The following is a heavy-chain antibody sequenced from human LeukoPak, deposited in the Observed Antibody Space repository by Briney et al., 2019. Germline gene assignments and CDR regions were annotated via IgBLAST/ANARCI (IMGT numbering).Heavy chain of an antibody. Sequence: ASVKVSCKASGYTFTSYYMHWVRQAPGQGLEWMGIINPSGGSTSYAQKFQGRVTMTRDTSTSTVYMELSGLRSEDTAVYYCARALHYDFWSGYYAFDPWGQGTLVTVSS. CDR3: ARALHYDFWSGYYAFDP. V-gene: IGHV1-46*01. D-gene: IGHD3-3*01. CDR2: INPSGGST. CDR1: GYTFTSYY. J-gene: IGHJ5*02.